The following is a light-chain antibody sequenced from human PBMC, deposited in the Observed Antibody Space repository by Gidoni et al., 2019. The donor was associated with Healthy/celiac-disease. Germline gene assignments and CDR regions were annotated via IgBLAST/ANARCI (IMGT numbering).Light chain of an antibody. V-gene: IGKV3-11*01. CDR2: DAS. CDR3: QQRSNWPLT. J-gene: IGKJ4*01. CDR1: QSVSSY. Sequence: EMVLTQSPATLSWSPGERAPLSCRASQSVSSYLAWYQQKPGQAPRLLIYDASNRATGIPARFSRSGSGTDFTLTISSLEPEDFAVYYCQQRSNWPLTFGGGTKVEIK.